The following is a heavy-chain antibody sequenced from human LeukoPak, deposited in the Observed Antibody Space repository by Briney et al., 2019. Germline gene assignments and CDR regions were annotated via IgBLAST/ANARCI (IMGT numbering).Heavy chain of an antibody. CDR3: AREFYGLGSFVDY. CDR2: IYSGGST. V-gene: IGHV3-66*01. D-gene: IGHD3-10*01. Sequence: GGSLRLSCAASGFTVSSNYMSWVRQAPGKGLEWVSIIYSGGSTYYADSVKGRFTISRDSSKNTLYLQMNSLRAEDTAVYYCAREFYGLGSFVDYWGQGTLVTVSS. CDR1: GFTVSSNY. J-gene: IGHJ4*02.